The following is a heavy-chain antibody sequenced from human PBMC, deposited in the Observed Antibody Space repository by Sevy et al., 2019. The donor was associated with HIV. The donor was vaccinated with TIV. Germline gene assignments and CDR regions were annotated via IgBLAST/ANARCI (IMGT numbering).Heavy chain of an antibody. CDR3: ARTPPYSSGTNWFDP. J-gene: IGHJ5*02. V-gene: IGHV3-53*01. CDR1: GFTVSSNY. D-gene: IGHD3-10*01. Sequence: RGSLRLSCVASGFTVSSNYMSWVRQAPGKGLEWVSILYSGDNSYYADSVKGRFTISRDTSKNTLYLQMSSLRAEDTAVYYCARTPPYSSGTNWFDPWGQGTLVTVSS. CDR2: LYSGDNS.